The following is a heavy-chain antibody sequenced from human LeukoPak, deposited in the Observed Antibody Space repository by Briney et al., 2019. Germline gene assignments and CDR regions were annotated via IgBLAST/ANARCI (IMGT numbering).Heavy chain of an antibody. CDR2: ISDSGGRT. CDR3: AKRGVVIRVILVGFHKEAYYFDS. D-gene: IGHD3-22*01. Sequence: GGSLRLSCAVSGITVSNYGMSWVRQAPGKGLEWVTGISDSGGRTKYADSVKGRFTISRDNPKNTLYPQMNSLRVEDTAVYFCAKRGVVIRVILVGFHKEAYYFDSWGQGALVTVSS. V-gene: IGHV3-23*01. CDR1: GITVSNYG. J-gene: IGHJ4*02.